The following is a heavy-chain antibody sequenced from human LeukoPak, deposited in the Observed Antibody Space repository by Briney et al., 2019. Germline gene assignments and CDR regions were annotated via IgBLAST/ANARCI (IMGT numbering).Heavy chain of an antibody. V-gene: IGHV4-4*02. J-gene: IGHJ4*02. CDR3: EREGGSYLPLDY. CDR2: VNLKGGT. Sequence: SETLSVTSDVSGGSITQTNYWTWVRQPPGKGLEWIGEVNLKGGTNYNPSLLRRVAISVDTSANHVTSVTAADTAVYYCEREGGSYLPLDYSGKGTLVTVSS. D-gene: IGHD3-10*01. CDR1: GGSITQTNY.